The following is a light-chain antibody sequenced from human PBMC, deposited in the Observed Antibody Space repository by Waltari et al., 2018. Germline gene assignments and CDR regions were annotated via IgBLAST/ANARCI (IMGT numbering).Light chain of an antibody. Sequence: DIQMTQSPSSLSASVQDRVTITCRTSQGINDYLAWYHQKPGKVPELLDYAASTLQSGVPSRFSGSGSGTDFTLTISSLQPEDVATYYCQKYNSAPRTFGQGTKVEIK. CDR3: QKYNSAPRT. J-gene: IGKJ1*01. V-gene: IGKV1-27*01. CDR1: QGINDY. CDR2: AAS.